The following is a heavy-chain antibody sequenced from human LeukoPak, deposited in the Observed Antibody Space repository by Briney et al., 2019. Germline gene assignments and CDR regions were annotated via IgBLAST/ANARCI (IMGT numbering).Heavy chain of an antibody. Sequence: PGGSLRLSCAASGFTFSSYWMSWVRQAPGKGLEWVANIKQDGSEKYYVDSVKGRFTISRDNAKNSLYLQMNSLRDEDTAVYYCARDGSPAGYYYYYYMDVWGKGTTVTISS. CDR1: GFTFSSYW. CDR3: ARDGSPAGYYYYYYMDV. CDR2: IKQDGSEK. D-gene: IGHD5-12*01. J-gene: IGHJ6*03. V-gene: IGHV3-7*01.